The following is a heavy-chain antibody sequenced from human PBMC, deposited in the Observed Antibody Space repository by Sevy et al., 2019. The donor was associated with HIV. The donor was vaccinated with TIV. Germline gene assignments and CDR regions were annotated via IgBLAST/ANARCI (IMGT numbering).Heavy chain of an antibody. J-gene: IGHJ6*03. CDR2: INHSGST. CDR1: GGSFSGNY. D-gene: IGHD2-2*01. V-gene: IGHV4-34*01. Sequence: SETLSLTCAVYGGSFSGNYWSWIHQPPGKGLEWMGEINHSGSTNYNPSLRSRVTISVDTSKNQFSLKLSSVTAADTAVYYCARGVIVVPAATPYYYYYYMDVWGKGTTVTVSS. CDR3: ARGVIVVPAATPYYYYYYMDV.